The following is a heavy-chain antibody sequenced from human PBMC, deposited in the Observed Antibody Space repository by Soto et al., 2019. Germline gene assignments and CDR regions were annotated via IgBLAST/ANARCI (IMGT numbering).Heavy chain of an antibody. CDR3: AREGQAPYYYYGMAV. J-gene: IGHJ6*02. Sequence: QVQLVQSGAEVKKPGASVTVSCKASGYTFTNYGFSWVRQAPGQGLEWMGWISGYNGNTKYAEKFKNRVTITTDTSTNTAHMELRSLRSDDTALYYCAREGQAPYYYYGMAVWGQGTAVTVSS. CDR2: ISGYNGNT. CDR1: GYTFTNYG. V-gene: IGHV1-18*01.